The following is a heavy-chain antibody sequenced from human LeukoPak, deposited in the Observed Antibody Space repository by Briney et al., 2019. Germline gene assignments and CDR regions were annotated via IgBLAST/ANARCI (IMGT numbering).Heavy chain of an antibody. V-gene: IGHV3-74*01. CDR2: INEDGSTT. D-gene: IGHD1-26*01. CDR1: GFTFSSNW. Sequence: GGSLRLSCAASGFTFSSNWMHWVRQAPGKGLVWVSRINEDGSTTNYADSVKGRSTIFRDNAKNTLYLQMNSLRAEDTAVYYCVRDLGGRSGHWGRGTLVTVSS. CDR3: VRDLGGRSGH. J-gene: IGHJ4*02.